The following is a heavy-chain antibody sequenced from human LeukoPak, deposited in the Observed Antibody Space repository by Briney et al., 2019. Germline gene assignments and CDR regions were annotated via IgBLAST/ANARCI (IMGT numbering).Heavy chain of an antibody. CDR1: GFTFSSYW. CDR3: AKGHYGSGSYSSYYYYYMDV. Sequence: GGSLRLSCAASGFTFSSYWMHWVRQAPGKGLEWVSAISGSGGSTYYADSVKGRFTISRDNSKNTLYLQMNSLRAEDTAVYYCAKGHYGSGSYSSYYYYYMDVWGKGTTVTVSS. J-gene: IGHJ6*03. D-gene: IGHD3-10*01. V-gene: IGHV3-23*01. CDR2: ISGSGGST.